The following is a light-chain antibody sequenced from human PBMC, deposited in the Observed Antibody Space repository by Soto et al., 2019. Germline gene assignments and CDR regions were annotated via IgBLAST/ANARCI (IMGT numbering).Light chain of an antibody. CDR2: GTS. CDR3: QQYCTSALI. J-gene: IGKJ5*01. CDR1: LSVSNTY. V-gene: IGKV3-20*01. Sequence: IVLTQSPGTLSLSPGERATLSCRTSLSVSNTYVAWYQQKPGQAPRLLIYGTSSRVTGIPDRFSGSWSGTDFTLTISRLEPEDFAVFYCQQYCTSALILGQGTRLDIK.